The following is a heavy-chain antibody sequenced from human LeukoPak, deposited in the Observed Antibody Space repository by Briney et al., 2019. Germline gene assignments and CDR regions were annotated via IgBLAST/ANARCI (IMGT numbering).Heavy chain of an antibody. Sequence: PSETLSLTCTVSGGSISSYYWSWIRQPPGKGLEWIGYIYYSGSTNYNPSLKSRVTISVDTSKNQFSLKLSSVTAADTAVYYCARASKLRFLEWLLLDYWGQGTLVTVSS. D-gene: IGHD3-3*01. V-gene: IGHV4-59*01. J-gene: IGHJ4*02. CDR1: GGSISSYY. CDR3: ARASKLRFLEWLLLDY. CDR2: IYYSGST.